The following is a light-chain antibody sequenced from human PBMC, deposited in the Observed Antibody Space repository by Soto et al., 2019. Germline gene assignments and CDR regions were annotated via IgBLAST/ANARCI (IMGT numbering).Light chain of an antibody. J-gene: IGKJ1*01. V-gene: IGKV1-6*02. CDR2: DAS. CDR1: QAIRKS. CDR3: LQDHTYPWT. Sequence: TQSPSSLSASVGDTFTITCRASQAIRKSLDWYQQKPGKAPQLLIYDASNLRSGVPSRFSGSGSGTDFTLVISGLQPEDLATYYCLQDHTYPWTFGQGTKVDIK.